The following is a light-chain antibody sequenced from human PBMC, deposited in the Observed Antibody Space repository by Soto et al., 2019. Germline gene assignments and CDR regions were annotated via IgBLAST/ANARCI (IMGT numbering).Light chain of an antibody. J-gene: IGKJ1*01. Sequence: EIVLTQSPGTLSLSPGERATLSCRASQSVGSNLAWYQQKPGQAPRLLIYAASSRATGIPDRFSGSGSGTDFTLTISRLEPEDFAVYYCQQYAASSWTFGQGTKVDIK. CDR3: QQYAASSWT. CDR1: QSVGSN. V-gene: IGKV3-20*01. CDR2: AAS.